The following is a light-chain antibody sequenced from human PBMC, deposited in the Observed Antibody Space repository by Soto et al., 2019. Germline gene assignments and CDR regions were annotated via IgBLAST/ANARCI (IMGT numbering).Light chain of an antibody. CDR3: CSPEGSNALVV. CDR2: EAT. J-gene: IGLJ2*01. V-gene: IGLV2-23*01. CDR1: KNNLGSYDL. Sequence: QPVLTQPASVSGSPGQSITVSCTGTKNNLGSYDLVSWYQKYPDKAPTLLIYEATKRPSGISDRFSGSKSGFTASLTISGLRAEDEADYYCCSPEGSNALVVFGGGTKVTVL.